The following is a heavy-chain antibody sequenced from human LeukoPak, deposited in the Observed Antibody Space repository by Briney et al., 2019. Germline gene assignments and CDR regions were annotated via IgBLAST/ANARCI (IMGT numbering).Heavy chain of an antibody. D-gene: IGHD2-2*01. CDR2: ISSSSSYI. CDR1: GFTFSSYS. Sequence: KPGGSLRLSCAASGFTFSSYSMNWVRQAPGKGLEWVSSISSSSSYIYYADSVKGRFTISRDNAKNSLYLQMNSLRAEDTAVYYCARAPGGYCSSTSCYVWFDPWGQGTLVTVSP. CDR3: ARAPGGYCSSTSCYVWFDP. J-gene: IGHJ5*02. V-gene: IGHV3-21*01.